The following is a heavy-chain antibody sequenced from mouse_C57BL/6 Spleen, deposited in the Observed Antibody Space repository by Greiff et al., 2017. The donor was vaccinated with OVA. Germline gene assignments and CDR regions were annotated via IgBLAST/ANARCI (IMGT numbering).Heavy chain of an antibody. CDR2: IDPSDSYT. J-gene: IGHJ4*01. D-gene: IGHD4-1*01. Sequence: VQLQQPGAELVMPGASVKLSCKASGYTFTSYWMHWVKQRPGQGLEWIGEIDPSDSYTNYNQTFKGKSTLSGDKSSSTAYMQLSSLTSEDSAGYCGARGGWDVRAMDYWGQGTSVTVSS. CDR3: ARGGWDVRAMDY. CDR1: GYTFTSYW. V-gene: IGHV1-69*01.